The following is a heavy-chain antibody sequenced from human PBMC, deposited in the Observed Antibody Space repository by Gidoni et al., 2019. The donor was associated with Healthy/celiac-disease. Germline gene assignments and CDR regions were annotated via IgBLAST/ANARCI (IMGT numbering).Heavy chain of an antibody. CDR3: AKAAAGKVVVIQFDY. D-gene: IGHD3-22*01. J-gene: IGHJ4*02. Sequence: EVQLLESGGGLVQPGGSLRLSCAAPGFTFRSYAMSWVRQAPGKGREWVSAISGSGGSTYYADSVKGRFTISRDNSKNTLYLQMNSLRAEDTAVYYCAKAAAGKVVVIQFDYWGQGTLVTVSS. CDR1: GFTFRSYA. CDR2: ISGSGGST. V-gene: IGHV3-23*01.